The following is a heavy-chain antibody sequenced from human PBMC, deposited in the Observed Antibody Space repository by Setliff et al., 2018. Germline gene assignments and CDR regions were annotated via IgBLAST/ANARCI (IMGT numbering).Heavy chain of an antibody. D-gene: IGHD3-10*01. CDR2: INQDGGQK. CDR3: AGDATHFSKFRGINIRYFNMDV. CDR1: GFTFSTSW. J-gene: IGHJ6*03. V-gene: IGHV3-7*01. Sequence: GGSLRLSCAVSGFTFSTSWMSWVRQAPGKGLEWVANINQDGGQKYYVDSVKGRFITTRNNAKNSVFLQLTSLRAEDTAVYYCAGDATHFSKFRGINIRYFNMDVWGKGTTVTVSS.